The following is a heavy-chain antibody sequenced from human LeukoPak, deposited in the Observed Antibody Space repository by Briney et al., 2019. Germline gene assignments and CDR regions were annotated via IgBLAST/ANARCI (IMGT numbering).Heavy chain of an antibody. J-gene: IGHJ4*02. Sequence: GGSLRLSCAACVFTFSKNWMHWVRQAPGKGLVWVSRINSDGRTTTYADSVKARFTISRDNAKNTLYLQMISLRAEDTAVYYCAMIKEGWGQGTLVTVS. CDR3: AMIKEG. CDR1: VFTFSKNW. D-gene: IGHD3-22*01. CDR2: INSDGRTT. V-gene: IGHV3-74*01.